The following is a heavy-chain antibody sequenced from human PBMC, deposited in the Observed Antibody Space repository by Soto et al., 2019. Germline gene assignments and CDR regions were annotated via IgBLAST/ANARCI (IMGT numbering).Heavy chain of an antibody. V-gene: IGHV4-34*02. CDR2: INYRGST. CDR1: GESFIGYY. CDR3: ARTDIVTQYWFDP. J-gene: IGHJ5*02. Sequence: QVHLQQWGAGLLKPSETLSLTCAVYGESFIGYYLTWIRQPPGKGLEWFGEINYRGSTNYNPSLKSRVTIEIDKSKNQFSLKLTSVTAADTSVYYCARTDIVTQYWFDPWGQGTLVTVAS. D-gene: IGHD5-12*01.